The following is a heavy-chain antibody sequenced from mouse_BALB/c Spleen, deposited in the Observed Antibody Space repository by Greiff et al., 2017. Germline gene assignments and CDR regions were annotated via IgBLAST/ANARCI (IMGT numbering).Heavy chain of an antibody. CDR3: ARGRGITPLYWYFDV. Sequence: EVKLVESGGGLVKPGGSLKLSCAASGFAFSSYDMSWVRQTPEKRLEWVAYISSGGGSTYYPDTVKGRFTISRDNAKNTLYLQMSSLKSEDTAMYYCARGRGITPLYWYFDVWGAGTTVTVSS. CDR1: GFAFSSYD. CDR2: ISSGGGST. D-gene: IGHD1-1*01. V-gene: IGHV5-12-1*01. J-gene: IGHJ1*01.